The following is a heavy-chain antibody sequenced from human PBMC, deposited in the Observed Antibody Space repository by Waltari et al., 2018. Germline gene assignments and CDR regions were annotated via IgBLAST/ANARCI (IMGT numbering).Heavy chain of an antibody. CDR2: MYSGDYT. CDR1: GFTVSSNC. J-gene: IGHJ4*02. D-gene: IGHD3-22*01. Sequence: EVQLVESGGGLIQPGGSLRLSCAASGFTVSSNCMSWVRQAPGKGLEWVSSMYSGDYTYYADSVKGRFTISRDNAKNTVYLQMSTLRAEDTAVYYCARGQRPDYYDSSGYYYVDYWGQGTLVTVSS. V-gene: IGHV3-53*01. CDR3: ARGQRPDYYDSSGYYYVDY.